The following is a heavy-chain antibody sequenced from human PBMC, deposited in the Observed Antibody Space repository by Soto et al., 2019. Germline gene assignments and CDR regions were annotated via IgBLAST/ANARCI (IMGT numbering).Heavy chain of an antibody. V-gene: IGHV4-30-4*01. D-gene: IGHD5-18*01. CDR2: IYYSGST. Sequence: SETLSLTCTVSGGSISSGDYYWSWIRQPPGKGLEWIGYIYYSGSTYYNPSLKSRVTISVDTSKNQFSLKLSSVTAADTAVHYCARWEGLDTAMVFDYWGQGTLVTVSS. CDR1: GGSISSGDYY. CDR3: ARWEGLDTAMVFDY. J-gene: IGHJ4*02.